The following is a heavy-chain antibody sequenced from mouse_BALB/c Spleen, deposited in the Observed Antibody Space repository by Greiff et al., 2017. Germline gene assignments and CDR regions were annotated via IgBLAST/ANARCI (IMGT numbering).Heavy chain of an antibody. V-gene: IGHV1-67*01. Sequence: QVHVKQSGPELVRPGVSVKISCKGSSYTFTDYAMHWVKQSHAKSLEWIGVISTYYGNTNYNQKFKGKATMTVDKSSSTAYMELARLTSEDSAVYYCAREGFAYWGQGTLVTVSA. CDR1: SYTFTDYA. CDR2: ISTYYGNT. CDR3: AREGFAY. J-gene: IGHJ3*01.